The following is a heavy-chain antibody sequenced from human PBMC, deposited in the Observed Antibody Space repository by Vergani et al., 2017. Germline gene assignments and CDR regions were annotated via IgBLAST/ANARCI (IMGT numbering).Heavy chain of an antibody. Sequence: QLQLQESGPGLVKPSETLSLTCTVSGGSISSSSYYWGWIRQPPGKGLEWIGSIYYSGSTYYNPSLKSRVTISVDTSKNQFSLKLSSVTAADTAVYYCAKDMGLFSSSSVWEGYFDYWGQGTLVTVSS. CDR3: AKDMGLFSSSSVWEGYFDY. D-gene: IGHD6-6*01. V-gene: IGHV4-39*07. CDR1: GGSISSSSYY. J-gene: IGHJ4*02. CDR2: IYYSGST.